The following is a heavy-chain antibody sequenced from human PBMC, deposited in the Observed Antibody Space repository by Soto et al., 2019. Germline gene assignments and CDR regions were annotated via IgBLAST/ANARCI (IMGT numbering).Heavy chain of an antibody. V-gene: IGHV3-74*01. CDR1: GFTFSSYW. J-gene: IGHJ3*02. Sequence: PGWSLRLSCAASGFTFSSYWMHWVRQAPGKGRGWVSRINSDGSSTSYADSVKGRLTISRDNAKNTLYLQMNSLRAEDTAVYYCARVGAFDIWGEGTMVTVSS. CDR3: ARVGAFDI. D-gene: IGHD3-10*01. CDR2: INSDGSST.